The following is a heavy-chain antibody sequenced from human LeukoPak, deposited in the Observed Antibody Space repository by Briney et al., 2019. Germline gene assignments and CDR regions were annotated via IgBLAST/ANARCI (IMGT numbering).Heavy chain of an antibody. Sequence: SVKVSCKASGGTFSSYAISWVRQAPGQGLEWMGGLTQFFRRTNYTQNFQGRLTISTDESSTTAYMELSSLRPDDTAVYYRATSGSGRSWDWFAPWGQGTLVIVSS. CDR2: LTQFFRRT. CDR1: GGTFSSYA. J-gene: IGHJ5*02. V-gene: IGHV1-69*05. CDR3: ATSGSGRSWDWFAP. D-gene: IGHD3-10*01.